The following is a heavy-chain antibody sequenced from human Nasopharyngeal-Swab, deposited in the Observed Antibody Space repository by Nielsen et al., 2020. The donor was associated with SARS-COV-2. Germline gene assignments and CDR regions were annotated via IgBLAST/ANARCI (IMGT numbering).Heavy chain of an antibody. D-gene: IGHD3-3*01. CDR1: GFTFSSYA. Sequence: GESLKISCAASGFTFSSYAMHWVRQAPGKGLEWVSSISSSTTYIYYADSVKGRFTISRDNAKNSLYLQMNSLRAEDTAVYYCARDGLDYDFWSAYFTDVWGQGTTVTVSS. CDR3: ARDGLDYDFWSAYFTDV. CDR2: ISSSTTYI. J-gene: IGHJ6*02. V-gene: IGHV3-21*01.